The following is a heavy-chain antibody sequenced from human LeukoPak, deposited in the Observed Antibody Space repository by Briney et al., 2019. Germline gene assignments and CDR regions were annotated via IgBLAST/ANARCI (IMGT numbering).Heavy chain of an antibody. D-gene: IGHD3-9*01. CDR1: GFTFSSYG. CDR3: ARDILTGSQSRFQH. CDR2: ISSSSSTI. J-gene: IGHJ1*01. V-gene: IGHV3-48*04. Sequence: GGSLRLSCAASGFTFSSYGMTWVRQAPGKGLEWVSYISSSSSTIYYADSVKGRFTISRDNAKNSLYLQMNSLRAEDTAVYYCARDILTGSQSRFQHWGQGTLVTVSS.